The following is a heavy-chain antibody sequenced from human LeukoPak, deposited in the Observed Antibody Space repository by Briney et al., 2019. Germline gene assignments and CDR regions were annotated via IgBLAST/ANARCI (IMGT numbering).Heavy chain of an antibody. CDR3: ARSLGGNSILLDY. D-gene: IGHD4-23*01. J-gene: IGHJ4*02. CDR2: ISYDGSNK. CDR1: GFTFSSYG. Sequence: GRSLRLSCAASGFTFSSYGMHWVRQAPGKGLEWVAVISYDGSNKYYADSVKGRFTISRDNSKNTLYLQMNSLRAEDTAVYYCARSLGGNSILLDYWGQGTLVTVSS. V-gene: IGHV3-30*03.